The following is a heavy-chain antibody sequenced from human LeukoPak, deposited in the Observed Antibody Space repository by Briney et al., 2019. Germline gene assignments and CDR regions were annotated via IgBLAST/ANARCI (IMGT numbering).Heavy chain of an antibody. J-gene: IGHJ4*02. D-gene: IGHD3-22*01. CDR2: PYHSGST. CDR3: ARVDRAPVDY. CDR1: GYSIRSGYY. Sequence: PSETLSLTCTVSGYSIRSGYYWGWIRQPPGKGLEWIASPYHSGSTYYNPSLRRRVTMSVDTSKNQFSLKLRSVTAADTAVYYCARVDRAPVDYWGQGTLVTVSS. V-gene: IGHV4-38-2*02.